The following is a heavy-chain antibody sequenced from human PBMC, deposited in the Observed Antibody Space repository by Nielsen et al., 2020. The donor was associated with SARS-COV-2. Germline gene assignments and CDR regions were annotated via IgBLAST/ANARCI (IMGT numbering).Heavy chain of an antibody. V-gene: IGHV3-33*01. CDR3: ARGAPRVVVPTIRKRHFDY. CDR1: GFTFSSYG. D-gene: IGHD5-12*01. J-gene: IGHJ4*02. CDR2: IWYDGSNK. Sequence: GESLKISCAASGFTFSSYGMHWVRQAPGKGLEWVAVIWYDGSNKYYADSVKGRFTISRDNSKNTLYLQMNSLRAEDTAVYYCARGAPRVVVPTIRKRHFDYWGQGTLVTVSS.